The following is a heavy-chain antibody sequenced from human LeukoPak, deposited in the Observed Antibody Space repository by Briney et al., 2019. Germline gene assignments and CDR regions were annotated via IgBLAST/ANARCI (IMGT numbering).Heavy chain of an antibody. V-gene: IGHV3-21*01. J-gene: IGHJ4*02. Sequence: PGGSLRLSCAASGFTFSSYSMNWVRQAPGKGLEWVSSISSSSSYIYYADSVKGRFTISRDNAKNSLYLQMNSLRAEDTAVSYCARGVRWFGELLGSDYWGQGTLVTVSS. D-gene: IGHD3-10*01. CDR2: ISSSSSYI. CDR1: GFTFSSYS. CDR3: ARGVRWFGELLGSDY.